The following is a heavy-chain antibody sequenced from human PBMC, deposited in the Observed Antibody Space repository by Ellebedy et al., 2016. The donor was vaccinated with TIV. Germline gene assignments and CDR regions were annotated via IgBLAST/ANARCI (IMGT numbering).Heavy chain of an antibody. D-gene: IGHD4-23*01. Sequence: GESLKISCAASGFTFSGYWMSWVRQAPGKGLELVANIKEDGSEAYYVDSVKGRFTISRDNAKNSVDLQMNTLRAEDTAVYYCATTLNYGGNCFFDNWGQGTLVTVSS. V-gene: IGHV3-7*01. CDR2: IKEDGSEA. J-gene: IGHJ4*02. CDR3: ATTLNYGGNCFFDN. CDR1: GFTFSGYW.